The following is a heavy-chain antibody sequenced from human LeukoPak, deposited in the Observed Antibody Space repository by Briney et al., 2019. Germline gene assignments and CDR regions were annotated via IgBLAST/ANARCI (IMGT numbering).Heavy chain of an antibody. V-gene: IGHV4-59*01. CDR3: AGQWLVSYNWFDP. Sequence: PSETLSLTCAVYGGSFSGYYWSWIRQPPGKGLEWIGYIYYSGSTNYNPSLKSRVTISVDTSKNQFSLKLSSVTAADTAVYYCAGQWLVSYNWFDPWGQGTLVTVSS. J-gene: IGHJ5*02. CDR2: IYYSGST. CDR1: GGSFSGYY. D-gene: IGHD6-19*01.